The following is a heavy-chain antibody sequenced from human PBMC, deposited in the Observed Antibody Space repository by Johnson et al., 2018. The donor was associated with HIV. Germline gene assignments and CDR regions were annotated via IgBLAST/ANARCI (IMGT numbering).Heavy chain of an antibody. CDR3: ARAVTVVFYDAFDI. CDR1: GFTFSDYY. J-gene: IGHJ3*02. D-gene: IGHD4-11*01. V-gene: IGHV3-11*04. CDR2: ISSSGSPI. Sequence: QVQLVESGGGLVKPGGSLRLSCAASGFTFSDYYMSWIRQAPGKGLEWVSHISSSGSPINYADSVKGRFSISRDRAKNSLYLQMNSLRAGDTAMYYCARAVTVVFYDAFDIWGQGTMVTVSS.